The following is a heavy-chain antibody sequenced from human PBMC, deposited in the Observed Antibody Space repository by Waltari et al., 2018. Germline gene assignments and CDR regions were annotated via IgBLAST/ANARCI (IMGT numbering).Heavy chain of an antibody. CDR1: GDTFTSYG. CDR2: ITPASTAL. CDR3: ARDMRGAYLFPAPFDF. D-gene: IGHD3-16*01. Sequence: QVQLVQSGAEVKKPGSSVTVSCKASGDTFTSYGIHWVRQAPGQGLEWMGGITPASTALIYAQSFQGRVTITADESTTTAYIEVSSLRSEDTAMYYCARDMRGAYLFPAPFDFWGQGTLVIVSS. J-gene: IGHJ4*02. V-gene: IGHV1-69*01.